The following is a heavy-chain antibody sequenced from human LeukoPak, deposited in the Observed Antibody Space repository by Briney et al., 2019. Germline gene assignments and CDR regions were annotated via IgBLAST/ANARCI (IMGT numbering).Heavy chain of an antibody. CDR1: GGSISSYY. CDR3: ARGPPLTTYYYGSGSYYAYYFDY. V-gene: IGHV4-59*01. D-gene: IGHD3-10*01. Sequence: ETLSLTCTVSGGSISSYYWSWIRQPPGKGLEWIGYIYYSGSTNYNPSLKSRVTISVDTSKNQFSLKLSSVTAADTAVYYCARGPPLTTYYYGSGSYYAYYFDYWGQGTLVTVSS. J-gene: IGHJ4*02. CDR2: IYYSGST.